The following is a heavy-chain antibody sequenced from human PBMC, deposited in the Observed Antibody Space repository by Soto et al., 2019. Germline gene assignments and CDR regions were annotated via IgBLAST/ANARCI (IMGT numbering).Heavy chain of an antibody. CDR1: GFTVSSNY. Sequence: GESLKISCAASGFTVSSNYMSWVRQAPGKGLEWVSVIYSGGSTYYADSVKGRFTISRDNSKNTLYLQMNSLRAEDTAVYYCARDLKDSGSLNFDYWGQGTLVTVSS. V-gene: IGHV3-53*01. CDR2: IYSGGST. D-gene: IGHD1-26*01. J-gene: IGHJ4*02. CDR3: ARDLKDSGSLNFDY.